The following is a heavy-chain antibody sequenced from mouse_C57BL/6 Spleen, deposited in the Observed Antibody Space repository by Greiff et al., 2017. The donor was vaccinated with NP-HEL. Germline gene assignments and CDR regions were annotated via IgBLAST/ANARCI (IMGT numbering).Heavy chain of an antibody. V-gene: IGHV5-4*03. CDR3: AEANYGSSLGVAY. J-gene: IGHJ3*01. CDR1: GFTFSSYA. CDR2: ISDGGSYT. D-gene: IGHD1-1*01. Sequence: DVMLVESGGGLVKPGGSLKLSCAASGFTFSSYAMSWVRQTPEKRLEWVATISDGGSYTYYPDNVKGRFTISRDNAKNNLYLQMSHLKSEDTAMYYCAEANYGSSLGVAYGGQGTLVTVSA.